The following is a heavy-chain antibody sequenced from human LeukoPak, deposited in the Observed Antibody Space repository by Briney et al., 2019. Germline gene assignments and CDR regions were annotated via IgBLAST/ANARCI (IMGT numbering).Heavy chain of an antibody. J-gene: IGHJ5*02. CDR1: GGSCSGYY. Sequence: SETLSLTCAVYGGSCSGYYWSWIRQPPGKGLEWIGEINHSGSTNYNPSLKSRVTISVDTSKNQFSLKLSSVTAADTAVYYCARGGYSYGYRDWFDPWGQGTLVTVSS. CDR3: ARGGYSYGYRDWFDP. CDR2: INHSGST. V-gene: IGHV4-34*01. D-gene: IGHD5-18*01.